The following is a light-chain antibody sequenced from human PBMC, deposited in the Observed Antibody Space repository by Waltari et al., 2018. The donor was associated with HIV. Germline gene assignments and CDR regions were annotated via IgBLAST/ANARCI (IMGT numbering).Light chain of an antibody. CDR2: NSN. CDR3: AAWDGSVHYSPVV. J-gene: IGLJ2*01. V-gene: IGLV1-44*01. Sequence: QSVLTQPPSVSGTPGQRVTISCSGSSSNIGSKTINWYQQLPGTAPKLLIYNSNRRPSGVPDRFSGSKSGTSASLAISGLQSEDEADYYCAAWDGSVHYSPVVFGGGTKLTVL. CDR1: SSNIGSKT.